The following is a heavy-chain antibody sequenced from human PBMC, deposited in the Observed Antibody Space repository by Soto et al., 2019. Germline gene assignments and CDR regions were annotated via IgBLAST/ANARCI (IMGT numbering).Heavy chain of an antibody. D-gene: IGHD3-3*01. Sequence: PGGSLRLSCAASGFTFSSYAMSWVRQAPGKGLEWVSAISGSGGSTYYADSVKGRFTISRDNSKNTLHLQMNSLRAEDTAVYYCAKDSEELRFLEWLLYWGQGTLVTVS. CDR2: ISGSGGST. CDR3: AKDSEELRFLEWLLY. CDR1: GFTFSSYA. V-gene: IGHV3-23*01. J-gene: IGHJ4*02.